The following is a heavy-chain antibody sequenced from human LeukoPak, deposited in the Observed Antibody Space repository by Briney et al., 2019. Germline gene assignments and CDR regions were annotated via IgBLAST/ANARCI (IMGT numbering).Heavy chain of an antibody. D-gene: IGHD6-19*01. Sequence: GGSLRLSCAASGFTFSSYSMNWVRQAPGKGLEWVANIKQDGSEKYHVDSVKGRFTISRDNAKNSLYLQMNSLRAEDTAVYYCARLYSSGWYEGLDWGQGTLVTVSS. CDR3: ARLYSSGWYEGLD. CDR1: GFTFSSYS. V-gene: IGHV3-7*01. CDR2: IKQDGSEK. J-gene: IGHJ4*02.